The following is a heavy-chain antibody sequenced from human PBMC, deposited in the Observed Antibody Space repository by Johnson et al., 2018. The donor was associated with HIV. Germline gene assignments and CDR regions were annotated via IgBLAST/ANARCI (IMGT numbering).Heavy chain of an antibody. J-gene: IGHJ3*02. CDR3: ARAGYSNYDRAFDI. CDR1: GFTFSSYW. V-gene: IGHV3-7*01. D-gene: IGHD4-11*01. Sequence: VQLVESGGGLVQPGGSLRLSCAASGFTFSSYWMSWVRQAPGKGLEWVANIKQDGSEKYYVDSVKGRFTISRDNAKNSLYLQMNSLRAEDTAVYYCARAGYSNYDRAFDIWGQGTMVTVSS. CDR2: IKQDGSEK.